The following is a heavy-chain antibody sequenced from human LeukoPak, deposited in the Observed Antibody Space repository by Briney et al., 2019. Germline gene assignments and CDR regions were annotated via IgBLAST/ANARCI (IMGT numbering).Heavy chain of an antibody. Sequence: SETLSLTCAVYGGSFSGYYWSWIRQPPGKGLEWIGEINHSGSTNYNPSLKSRVTISVDTSKNQFSLKLSSVTAADTAVYYCARGVLSRDSSGYYYPYYFDYWGQGTLVTVSS. CDR3: ARGVLSRDSSGYYYPYYFDY. CDR2: INHSGST. V-gene: IGHV4-34*01. CDR1: GGSFSGYY. J-gene: IGHJ4*02. D-gene: IGHD3-22*01.